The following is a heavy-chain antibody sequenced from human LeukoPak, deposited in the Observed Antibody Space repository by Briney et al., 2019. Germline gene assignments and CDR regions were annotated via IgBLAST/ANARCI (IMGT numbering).Heavy chain of an antibody. J-gene: IGHJ4*02. V-gene: IGHV3-11*01. Sequence: GGSLRLSCVASGFPFVDYYMTWLRQAPGQGLELLSYISPSGTYISYADSVKGRFTISRDNARNSLYLHLNSLRTEDTAVYYCAREQWFRWEYWGQGVLVTVSA. CDR3: AREQWFRWEY. D-gene: IGHD3-22*01. CDR1: GFPFVDYY. CDR2: ISPSGTYI.